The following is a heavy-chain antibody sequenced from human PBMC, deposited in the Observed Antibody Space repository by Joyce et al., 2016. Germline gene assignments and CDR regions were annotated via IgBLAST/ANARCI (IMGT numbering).Heavy chain of an antibody. D-gene: IGHD3-16*01. CDR2: IGTAGDP. J-gene: IGHJ3*02. CDR3: ARERGGGMSAFDI. V-gene: IGHV3-13*05. CDR1: GFTFSAYE. Sequence: EVQLVEAGGALVQPGGSLRLSCAASGFTFSAYEIPWVRQTTGKGLEWVSVIGTAGDPYYAGSGKGRFTISRENAKSSLFLQMNSLRAEDTAVYYCARERGGGMSAFDIWGQGTMVTVSS.